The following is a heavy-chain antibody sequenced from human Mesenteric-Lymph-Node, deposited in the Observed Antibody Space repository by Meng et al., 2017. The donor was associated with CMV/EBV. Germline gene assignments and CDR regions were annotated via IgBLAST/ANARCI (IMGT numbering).Heavy chain of an antibody. Sequence: GGSLRLSCAASGFTFSSYAMHWVRQAPGRGLEWVVVTSYDGTNKHYADSVKGRFTISRDNSKNTLYLQMNGLTTDDTAVYYCARDVFDFSSGYFGGPDFWGQGTLVTVSS. V-gene: IGHV3-30*04. CDR2: TSYDGTNK. J-gene: IGHJ4*02. D-gene: IGHD3-3*01. CDR1: GFTFSSYA. CDR3: ARDVFDFSSGYFGGPDF.